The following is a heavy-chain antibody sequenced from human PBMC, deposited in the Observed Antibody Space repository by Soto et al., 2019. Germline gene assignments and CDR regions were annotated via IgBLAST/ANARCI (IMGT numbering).Heavy chain of an antibody. D-gene: IGHD1-26*01. CDR2: IYYSGST. Sequence: PSETLSLTCTVSGGSISSGGYYWSWIRQHPGKGLEWIGYIYYSGSTYYNPSLKSRVTISVDTSKNQFSLKLSSVTAADTAVYYCARGLWKFRLYSGSLGFDPWGQGTPVTVYS. V-gene: IGHV4-31*03. J-gene: IGHJ5*02. CDR3: ARGLWKFRLYSGSLGFDP. CDR1: GGSISSGGYY.